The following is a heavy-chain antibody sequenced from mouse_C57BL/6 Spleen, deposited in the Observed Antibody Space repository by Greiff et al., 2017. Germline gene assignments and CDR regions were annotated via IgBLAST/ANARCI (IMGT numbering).Heavy chain of an antibody. CDR2: IDPNSVGT. V-gene: IGHV1-72*01. Sequence: VQLQQPGAELVKPGASVKLSCKASGYTFTSYWMHWVKKRPGRGLEGIGRIDPNSVGTKYNETFKSKATLTVDKPSSTAYMQLSSLTSEDSAVYDCARSSPISLYATDYWGQGTSVPSPQ. CDR1: GYTFTSYW. J-gene: IGHJ4*01. CDR3: ARSSPISLYATDY.